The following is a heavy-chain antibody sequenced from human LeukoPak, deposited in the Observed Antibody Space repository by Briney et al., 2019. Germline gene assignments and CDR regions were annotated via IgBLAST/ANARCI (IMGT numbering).Heavy chain of an antibody. CDR3: ASGSGSYRTPYYYMDV. Sequence: GGSLRLSCAASGFTVSSNYMSWVRQAPGKGLEWVSVIYSGGSTYYADSVKGRFTISRDNSKNTLYLQMNGLRAEDTAVYYCASGSGSYRTPYYYMDVWGTGTTVTVSS. D-gene: IGHD3-10*01. CDR1: GFTVSSNY. V-gene: IGHV3-53*01. CDR2: IYSGGST. J-gene: IGHJ6*03.